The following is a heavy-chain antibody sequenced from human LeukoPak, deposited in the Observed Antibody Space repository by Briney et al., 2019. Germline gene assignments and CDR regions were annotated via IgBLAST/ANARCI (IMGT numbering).Heavy chain of an antibody. J-gene: IGHJ4*02. CDR2: INHTGIT. Sequence: SETLSLTCAVYGGSFRGYYWSWIRQPPGKGLEWIGEINHTGITNSNPSLKSRVTITVDTSKNQFSLKVRSVTAADTAVYYCARRPLNDFWSGYYNYHFDHWGQGTLVTVSS. D-gene: IGHD3-3*01. CDR1: GGSFRGYY. V-gene: IGHV4-34*01. CDR3: ARRPLNDFWSGYYNYHFDH.